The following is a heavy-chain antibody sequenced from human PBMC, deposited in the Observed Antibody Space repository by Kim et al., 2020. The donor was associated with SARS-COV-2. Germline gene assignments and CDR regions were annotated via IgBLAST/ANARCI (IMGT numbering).Heavy chain of an antibody. V-gene: IGHV1-2*02. CDR1: GFTFTAYY. J-gene: IGHJ6*02. CDR3: ARGTLLWFGDKKGLDV. CDR2: INPNSGDT. D-gene: IGHD3-10*01. Sequence: ASVKVSCKGSGFTFTAYYIHWVRQAPGQGLEWMGWINPNSGDTNYAQKFQGRVTMTRDTSLNTAYMDLSRLKSDDTAVYFCARGTLLWFGDKKGLDVWGQGTTVTVSS.